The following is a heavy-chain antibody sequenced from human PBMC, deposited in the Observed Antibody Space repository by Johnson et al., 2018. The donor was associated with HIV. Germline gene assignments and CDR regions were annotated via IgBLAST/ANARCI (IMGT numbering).Heavy chain of an antibody. V-gene: IGHV3-11*04. D-gene: IGHD6-19*01. CDR1: GFTFSDYY. CDR2: ISGSGGAI. J-gene: IGHJ3*01. Sequence: QLVESGGGLVKPGGSLRLSCAASGFTFSDYYMSWIRQAPGKGLEWVSYISGSGGAIYYAASVKGRFTISRGNAKNSLYLQMNSLRAGDTAVYYCVRGLYSSAWYFGDLDAFDVWGQGTMVTVSS. CDR3: VRGLYSSAWYFGDLDAFDV.